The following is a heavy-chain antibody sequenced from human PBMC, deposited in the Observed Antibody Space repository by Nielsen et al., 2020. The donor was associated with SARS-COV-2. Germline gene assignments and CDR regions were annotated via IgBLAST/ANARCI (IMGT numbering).Heavy chain of an antibody. CDR3: AKDMGPVIWYFDL. Sequence: GGSLRLSCAASGFTFSSYAMHWVRQAPGKGLEWVSGISWNSGSIGYADSVKGRFTISRDNAKNSLYLQMNSLRAEDTALYYCAKDMGPVIWYFDLWGRGTLVTVSS. CDR1: GFTFSSYA. CDR2: ISWNSGSI. D-gene: IGHD3-10*01. J-gene: IGHJ2*01. V-gene: IGHV3-9*01.